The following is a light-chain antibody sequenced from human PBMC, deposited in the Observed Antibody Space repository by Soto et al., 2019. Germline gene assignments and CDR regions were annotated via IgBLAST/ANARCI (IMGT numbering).Light chain of an antibody. Sequence: QSVLTEPPSAFGTPGQRVTISCSGSNSNIGSKYVYWYQQLPGTAPKLLLYRNNPRPSGVPDRFSGSKSGTSASLAISGLRSEDEADYYCAAWDNSLVGGPAFGGGTKLTVL. V-gene: IGLV1-47*01. CDR1: NSNIGSKY. CDR2: RNN. J-gene: IGLJ2*01. CDR3: AAWDNSLVGGPA.